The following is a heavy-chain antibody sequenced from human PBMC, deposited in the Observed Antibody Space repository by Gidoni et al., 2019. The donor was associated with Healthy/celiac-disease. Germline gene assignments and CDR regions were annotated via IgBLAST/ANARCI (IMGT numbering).Heavy chain of an antibody. V-gene: IGHV1-69*01. D-gene: IGHD1-1*01. CDR3: ARDQQFLSQLERVLLL. CDR1: GGTFSSYA. J-gene: IGHJ4*02. Sequence: QVQLVQSGAEVKKPGSSVKFSCKASGGTFSSYAISWVRQAPGQGLEWMGGIIPIFGTANYAQKFQGRVTITADESTSTAYMELSSLRSEDTAVYYCARDQQFLSQLERVLLLWGQGTLVTVSS. CDR2: IIPIFGTA.